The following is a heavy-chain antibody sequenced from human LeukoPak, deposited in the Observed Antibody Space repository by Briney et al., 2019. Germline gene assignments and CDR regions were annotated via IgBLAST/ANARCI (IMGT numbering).Heavy chain of an antibody. J-gene: IGHJ3*02. D-gene: IGHD1-26*01. V-gene: IGHV1-2*06. CDR3: ARVLKWELLSSSQDAFDI. Sequence: GASVSVSSTPSGYTFTVYYMHGVRPAPGQGLEWMGRINPNSGGTNYAQKFQGRVTMTRDTSISTAYMELSRLRSDDTAVYYCARVLKWELLSSSQDAFDIWGQGTMVTVSS. CDR1: GYTFTVYY. CDR2: INPNSGGT.